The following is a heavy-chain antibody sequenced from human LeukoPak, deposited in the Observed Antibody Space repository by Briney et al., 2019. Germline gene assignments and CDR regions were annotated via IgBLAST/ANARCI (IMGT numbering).Heavy chain of an antibody. CDR1: GDSVSSNSET. CDR2: TYYRSKWYN. V-gene: IGHV6-1*01. Sequence: SQTLSLTCAISGDSVSSNSETWNWIRQSPSRGLEWLGRTYYRSKWYNEHAESVKSRISFNADTSKNQFSLQLNSVTPEDTAVYYCASGHHFDYWGQGTLVAVSS. J-gene: IGHJ4*02. CDR3: ASGHHFDY.